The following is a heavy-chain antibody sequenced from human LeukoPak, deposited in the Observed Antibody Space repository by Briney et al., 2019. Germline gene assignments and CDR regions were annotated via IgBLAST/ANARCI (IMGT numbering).Heavy chain of an antibody. CDR1: GGTFSSYA. V-gene: IGHV1-69*04. CDR2: IIPILGIA. J-gene: IGHJ6*02. D-gene: IGHD2-2*01. CDR3: ARELGGVPGADSYYYRMDV. Sequence: SVKVSCKASGGTFSSYAISWVRQAPGQGLEWMGRIIPILGIANYAQKFQGRVTITADKSTSTAYMELSSLRSEDTAVYYCARELGGVPGADSYYYRMDVWGQGTTVTVSS.